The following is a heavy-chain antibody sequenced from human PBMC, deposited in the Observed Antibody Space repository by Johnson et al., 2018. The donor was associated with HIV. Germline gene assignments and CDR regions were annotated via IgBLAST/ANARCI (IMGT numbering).Heavy chain of an antibody. CDR2: IYSGGST. V-gene: IGHV3-66*01. Sequence: VQLVESGGGLVQPGGSLRVSCVTSGFTFTNYWMSWVRQAPGKGLEWVSVIYSGGSTYYADSVNGRFTFSIDNSKNTLYLPMNSLRAEATAVYYCASSFYQQLRAFEIWGQGTMVTVSS. CDR1: GFTFTNYW. CDR3: ASSFYQQLRAFEI. D-gene: IGHD6-13*01. J-gene: IGHJ3*02.